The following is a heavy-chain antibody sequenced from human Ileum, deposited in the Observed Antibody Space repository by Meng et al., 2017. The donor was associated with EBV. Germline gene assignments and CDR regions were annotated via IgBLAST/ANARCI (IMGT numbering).Heavy chain of an antibody. D-gene: IGHD2-15*01. V-gene: IGHV4-39*01. CDR1: GWSISSSSSY. CDR2: VIYSGTT. CDR3: ARHGHSLTFDY. Sequence: LRLCEYSPGVADPSEPPYLTCSVVGWSISSSSSYSAGILRPPGGGRVGIGGVIYSGTTNNTSSLKSRVSITSDTSKNQFSLKLISVTAADTAVYYYARHGHSLTFDYWDQGTLVTVSS. J-gene: IGHJ4*02.